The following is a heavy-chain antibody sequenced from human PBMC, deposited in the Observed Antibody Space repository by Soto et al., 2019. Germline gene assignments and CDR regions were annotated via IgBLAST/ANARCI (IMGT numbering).Heavy chain of an antibody. J-gene: IGHJ5*02. CDR3: ARHVRGAVTMNWFDP. CDR2: VEYGGST. CDR1: GGSIISSNFY. Sequence: QLQESGPGLVKPSETLSLTCTVSGGSIISSNFYWGWIRQPPGKGLEWIGSVEYGGSTYDNPSLKSRVTLSADTSKNQFSLKVTSVTAAYTAVYYCARHVRGAVTMNWFDPWGHGTLVTVSS. D-gene: IGHD3-10*02. V-gene: IGHV4-39*01.